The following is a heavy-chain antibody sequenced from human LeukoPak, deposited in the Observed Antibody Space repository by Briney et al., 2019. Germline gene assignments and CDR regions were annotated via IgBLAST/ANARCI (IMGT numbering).Heavy chain of an antibody. V-gene: IGHV1-46*01. CDR3: ARLGYYDSSGYLALPTAGMVYFDY. CDR2: INPSGGST. J-gene: IGHJ4*02. D-gene: IGHD3-22*01. Sequence: ASVKVSCKASGYTFTSYYMHWVRQAPGQGLEWMGIINPSGGSTSYAQKFQGRVTMTRDMSTSTVYMELGSLRSEDTAVYYCARLGYYDSSGYLALPTAGMVYFDYWGQGTLVTVSS. CDR1: GYTFTSYY.